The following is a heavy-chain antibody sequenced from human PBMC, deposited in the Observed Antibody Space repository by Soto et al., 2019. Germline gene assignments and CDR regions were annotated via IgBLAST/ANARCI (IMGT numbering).Heavy chain of an antibody. V-gene: IGHV5-51*01. Sequence: GESLKISCKGSGYSFTSYWIGWVRQMPGKGLEWMGIIYPGDSDTRYSPSFQGQVTISADKSISTAYLQWSSLKASDTAMYYCARHSSITIFGVVIGNFDYWGQGTLVTVSS. CDR2: IYPGDSDT. CDR3: ARHSSITIFGVVIGNFDY. J-gene: IGHJ4*02. D-gene: IGHD3-3*01. CDR1: GYSFTSYW.